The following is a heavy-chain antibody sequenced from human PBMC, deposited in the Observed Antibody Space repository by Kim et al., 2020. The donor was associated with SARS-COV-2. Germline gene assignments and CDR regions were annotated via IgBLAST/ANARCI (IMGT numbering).Heavy chain of an antibody. CDR3: ARGRIVATILTRWDYYYYYGMDV. V-gene: IGHV4-34*01. D-gene: IGHD5-12*01. J-gene: IGHJ6*02. Sequence: SETLSLTCAVYGGSFSGYYWSWIRQPPGKGLEWIGEINHSGSTNYNPSLKSRVTISVDTSKNQFSLKLSSVTAADTAVYYCARGRIVATILTRWDYYYYYGMDVWGQGTTVTVSS. CDR2: INHSGST. CDR1: GGSFSGYY.